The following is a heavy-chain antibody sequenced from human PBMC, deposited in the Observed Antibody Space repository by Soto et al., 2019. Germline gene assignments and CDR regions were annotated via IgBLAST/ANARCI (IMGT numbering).Heavy chain of an antibody. V-gene: IGHV4-61*01. CDR2: IYYSGNT. CDR3: ARGGGPYDSSSYYFDS. D-gene: IGHD3-22*01. Sequence: QVHLQESGPRLVQPSETLSLACTVSGGPVNSGSYFWSWIRQPPGKGLEWIGYIYYSGNTFYNPSFQSRVTMSVDPSKNQFPLKLPSVTAADTAVYYCARGGGPYDSSSYYFDSWGQGTLVTVSS. CDR1: GGPVNSGSYF. J-gene: IGHJ4*02.